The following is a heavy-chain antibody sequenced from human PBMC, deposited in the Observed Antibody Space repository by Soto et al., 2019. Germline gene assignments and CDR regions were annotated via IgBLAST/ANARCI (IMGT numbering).Heavy chain of an antibody. D-gene: IGHD3-9*01. CDR1: GFRFTSYW. CDR3: ARPATGSTYDAFDI. V-gene: IGHV5-10-1*01. CDR2: IDPSDSST. J-gene: IGHJ3*02. Sequence: PGDSLKISCKGSGFRFTSYWISWVRQMPGKGLEWMGRIDPSDSSTNYSPSFQGHVTISADKSISTAYLQWSSLKASDTAMYYCARPATGSTYDAFDIWGQGTMVTVSS.